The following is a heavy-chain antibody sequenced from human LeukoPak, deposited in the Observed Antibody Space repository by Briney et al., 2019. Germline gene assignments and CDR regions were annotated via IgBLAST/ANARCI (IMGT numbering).Heavy chain of an antibody. CDR3: ARDRLTSYYYYGMDV. CDR1: GGTYNNYA. D-gene: IGHD4/OR15-4a*01. J-gene: IGHJ6*02. Sequence: ASVKVSCKASGGTYNNYAITWVRQAPGQGLEWVGGILPVFGTSNYAQRFQGRVTITADESTGTTYMELSSLRSEDTAVYYCARDRLTSYYYYGMDVWGQGTTVTVSS. V-gene: IGHV1-69*13. CDR2: ILPVFGTS.